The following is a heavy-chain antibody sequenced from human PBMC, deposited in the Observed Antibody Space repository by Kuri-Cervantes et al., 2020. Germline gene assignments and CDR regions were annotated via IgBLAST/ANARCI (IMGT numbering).Heavy chain of an antibody. CDR1: GFTFSGSA. CDR3: TTGAGAYDIWTRPGLYYYYAMDV. J-gene: IGHJ6*02. D-gene: IGHD3-9*01. V-gene: IGHV3-73*01. CDR2: NRSKANSYAT. Sequence: GESLKISCAASGFTFSGSAMHWVRQASGKGLEWVGRNRSKANSYATAYAASVKGRFTISRDDSKNTLYLQMNSLKTEDTDVYYCTTGAGAYDIWTRPGLYYYYAMDVWGQGTTVTVSS.